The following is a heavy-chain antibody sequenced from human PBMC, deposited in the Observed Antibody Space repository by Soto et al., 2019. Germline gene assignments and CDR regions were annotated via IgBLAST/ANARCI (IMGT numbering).Heavy chain of an antibody. CDR2: ISGSGGST. J-gene: IGHJ4*02. D-gene: IGHD3-3*01. Sequence: VGSLRLSCAASGFTFSSYAMSWVRQAPGKGLEWVSAISGSGGSTYYADSVKGRFTIPRDNSKNTLYLQMNSLRAEDTAVYYCAKRYPKKNTIFGVDLIFDYWGQGTLVTVSS. CDR3: AKRYPKKNTIFGVDLIFDY. CDR1: GFTFSSYA. V-gene: IGHV3-23*01.